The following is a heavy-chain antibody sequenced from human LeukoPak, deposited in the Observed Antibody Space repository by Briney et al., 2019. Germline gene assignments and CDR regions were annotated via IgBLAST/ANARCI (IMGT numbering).Heavy chain of an antibody. V-gene: IGHV1-18*01. CDR1: GYTFTSYG. CDR2: ISAYNGNT. Sequence: ASVKVSCKASGYTFTSYGIGWVRQAPGQGLEWMGWISAYNGNTNYAQKLQGRVTMTTDTSTSTAYMELRSLRSDDTAVYYCARVNPRPPYGDYGGWFDPWGQGTLVTVSS. D-gene: IGHD4-17*01. CDR3: ARVNPRPPYGDYGGWFDP. J-gene: IGHJ5*02.